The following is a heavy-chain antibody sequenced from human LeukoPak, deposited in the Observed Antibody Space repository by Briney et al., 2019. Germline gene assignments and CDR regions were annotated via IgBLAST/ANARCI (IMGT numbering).Heavy chain of an antibody. J-gene: IGHJ4*02. CDR2: MYYSGST. V-gene: IGHV4-59*12. CDR1: GVSLSSYY. CDR3: ARASHDYGDYSHFDY. D-gene: IGHD4-17*01. Sequence: SETLSLTCTVSGVSLSSYYWSWIRQPPGKGLEWIGYMYYSGSTNYNPSLKSRVPISVGTSKNQFSLKLSSVTAADTAVYYCARASHDYGDYSHFDYWGQGTLVTVSS.